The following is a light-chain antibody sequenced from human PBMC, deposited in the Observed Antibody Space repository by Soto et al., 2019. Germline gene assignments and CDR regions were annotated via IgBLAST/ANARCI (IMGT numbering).Light chain of an antibody. CDR2: EVS. CDR1: SSDVGGYNY. J-gene: IGLJ1*01. V-gene: IGLV2-14*01. CDR3: NSYTTSSTYV. Sequence: QSVLTQPASVSGSPGQSITISCTGTSSDVGGYNYVSWYQHLPGEAPKLILFEVSKRPSGVSDRFSGSKSGNTASLTISGLQAEDEADYFCNSYTTSSTYVFGSGTEVTVL.